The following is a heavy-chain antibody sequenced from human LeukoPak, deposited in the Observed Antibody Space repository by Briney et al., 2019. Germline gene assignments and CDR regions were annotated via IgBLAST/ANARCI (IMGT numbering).Heavy chain of an antibody. D-gene: IGHD4-23*01. CDR1: GFTFSSYG. Sequence: GRSLRFSCAAPGFTFSSYGMHWVRQAPGKGLEWVAVISYDGSNKYYADSVKGRFTISRDNSKNTLYLQMNSLRAEDTAVYYCAKASVGYGMDVWGKGTTVTVSS. CDR2: ISYDGSNK. CDR3: AKASVGYGMDV. V-gene: IGHV3-30*18. J-gene: IGHJ6*04.